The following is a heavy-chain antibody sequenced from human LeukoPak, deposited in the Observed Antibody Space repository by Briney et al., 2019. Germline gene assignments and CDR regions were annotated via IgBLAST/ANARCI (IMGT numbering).Heavy chain of an antibody. V-gene: IGHV1-18*01. Sequence: ASVKVSCKASGYTFTSYGISWVRQAPGQGLEWMGWISAYNGYTKYVEKVQGRVTMTTDTSTSTAYMELRSLRSDDTAEYFCARAYDSSAYRHPGFDYWGQGTLVTVSS. CDR2: ISAYNGYT. CDR3: ARAYDSSAYRHPGFDY. J-gene: IGHJ4*02. CDR1: GYTFTSYG. D-gene: IGHD3-22*01.